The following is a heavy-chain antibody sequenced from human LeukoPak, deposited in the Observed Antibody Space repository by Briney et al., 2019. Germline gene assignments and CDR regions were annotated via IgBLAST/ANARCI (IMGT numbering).Heavy chain of an antibody. CDR3: ARGRDGYNLVDAFDI. Sequence: PGGSLRLSCAASGFTFSNYRMNWVRQAPGKGLEWVSSISTSSIYIYYADSLKGRFTISRDNAKNSLYLQMNSLRAEDTAVYYCARGRDGYNLVDAFDIWGQGIMVTVSS. J-gene: IGHJ3*02. D-gene: IGHD5-24*01. V-gene: IGHV3-21*01. CDR1: GFTFSNYR. CDR2: ISTSSIYI.